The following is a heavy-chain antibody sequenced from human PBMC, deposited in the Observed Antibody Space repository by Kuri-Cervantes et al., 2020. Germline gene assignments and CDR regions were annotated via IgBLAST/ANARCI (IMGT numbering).Heavy chain of an antibody. CDR3: ARVEGYYGSGSPSLLHFDY. CDR2: IHYSGST. CDR1: GYSISSSNW. V-gene: IGHV4-28*03. D-gene: IGHD3-10*01. Sequence: SETLSLTCAVSGYSISSSNWWGWIRQLPGKGLEWIGHIHYSGSTYYSPSLKSRVTMSVDTSKNQFSLKLSSVTAADTAVYYCARVEGYYGSGSPSLLHFDYWGQGTLVTVSS. J-gene: IGHJ4*02.